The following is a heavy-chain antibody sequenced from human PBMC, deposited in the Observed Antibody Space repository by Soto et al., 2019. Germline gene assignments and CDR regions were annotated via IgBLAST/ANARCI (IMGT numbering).Heavy chain of an antibody. J-gene: IGHJ4*02. CDR1: GGPISTYN. CDR2: IYYSGSN. Sequence: SETLSLTCTVSGGPISTYNWSWIRQLPRKGLEWIGYIYYSGSNMYNPSLESRLTISLDTSKNQFSLKLSSVTAADTAIYFCARGSSSNWSFDYWGQGVLVTVSS. V-gene: IGHV4-59*01. CDR3: ARGSSSNWSFDY. D-gene: IGHD6-13*01.